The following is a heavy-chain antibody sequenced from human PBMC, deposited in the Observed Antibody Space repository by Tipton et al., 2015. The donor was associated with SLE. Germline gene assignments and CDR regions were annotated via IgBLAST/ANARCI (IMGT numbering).Heavy chain of an antibody. D-gene: IGHD3-22*01. CDR2: IYYSGNT. Sequence: TLSLTCSVSGGSISSGGYYWSWIRQLPGKGLEWIGYIYYSGNTYYNPSLKSRVTISADTSNNQFPLKLSSVTAADTAVYYCAREAPTYYYDSSGYSSYYYYYMDVWGKGTTVTVSS. CDR1: GGSISSGGYY. CDR3: AREAPTYYYDSSGYSSYYYYYMDV. V-gene: IGHV4-31*03. J-gene: IGHJ6*03.